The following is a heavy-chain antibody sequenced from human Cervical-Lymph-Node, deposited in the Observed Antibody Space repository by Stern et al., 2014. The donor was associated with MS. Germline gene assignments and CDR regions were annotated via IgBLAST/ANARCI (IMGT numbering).Heavy chain of an antibody. CDR1: SGSVSSRNDY. J-gene: IGHJ6*02. CDR2: IHSSGST. Sequence: QVQLQESGPGLVKPSQTLSLRCTVSSGSVSSRNDYWSWIRQPAGKGLEWIGRIHSSGSTHYNPSLKRRVTLSVDRAKTQFSLKRNSVTAADTAVYYCAREFVFGASYNYAMDVWGQGTTVTVSS. CDR3: AREFVFGASYNYAMDV. V-gene: IGHV4-61*02. D-gene: IGHD1-26*01.